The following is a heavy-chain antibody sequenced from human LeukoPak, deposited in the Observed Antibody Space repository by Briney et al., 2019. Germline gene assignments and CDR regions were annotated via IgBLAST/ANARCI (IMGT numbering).Heavy chain of an antibody. D-gene: IGHD1-26*01. V-gene: IGHV4-39*07. CDR3: ARRYSGSYYGVDYYYGMDV. CDR1: GGSISSSSYY. J-gene: IGHJ6*02. Sequence: SETLSLTCTVSGGSISSSSYYWGWIRQPPGKGLEWIGSIYYSGSTYYNPSLKSRVTISVDTSKDQFSLKLSSVTAADTAVYYCARRYSGSYYGVDYYYGMDVWGQGTTVTVSS. CDR2: IYYSGST.